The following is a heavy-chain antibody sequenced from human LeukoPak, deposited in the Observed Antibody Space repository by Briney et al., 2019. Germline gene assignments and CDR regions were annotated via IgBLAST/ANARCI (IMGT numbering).Heavy chain of an antibody. D-gene: IGHD6-6*01. Sequence: SETLSLTCTVSGGSISSYYWSWIRQPPGKGLEWIGYIYYSGSTNYNPSLKSRVTISVDTSKNEFSLQLGSVTAADTAVYYCARGYSSSSSSLYYYYMDVWGRGATVTVSS. CDR3: ARGYSSSSSSLYYYYMDV. J-gene: IGHJ6*03. V-gene: IGHV4-59*08. CDR1: GGSISSYY. CDR2: IYYSGST.